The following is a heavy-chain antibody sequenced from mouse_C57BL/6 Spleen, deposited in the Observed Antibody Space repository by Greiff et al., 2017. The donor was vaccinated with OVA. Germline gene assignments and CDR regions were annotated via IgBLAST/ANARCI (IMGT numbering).Heavy chain of an antibody. V-gene: IGHV1-80*01. J-gene: IGHJ2*01. Sequence: QVQLQQSGAELVKPGASVKISCKASGYAFSSYWMNWVKQRPGKGLEWIGQIYPGDGDTNYNGKFKGKATLTADKSSSTAYMQLSSLTSEDSAVYFCARSLNYYGSSPYYFDYWGQGTTLTVSS. CDR1: GYAFSSYW. D-gene: IGHD1-1*01. CDR2: IYPGDGDT. CDR3: ARSLNYYGSSPYYFDY.